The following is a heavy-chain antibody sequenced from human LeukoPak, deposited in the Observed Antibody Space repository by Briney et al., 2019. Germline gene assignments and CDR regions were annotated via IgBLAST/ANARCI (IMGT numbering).Heavy chain of an antibody. J-gene: IGHJ5*02. V-gene: IGHV3-23*01. D-gene: IGHD3-22*01. Sequence: GGSLRLSCAASGFTFTSVAMTWVRQAPGKGLEWVSIITGDDDRAYYADSVQGRFTISRDYSRSTLHLQMNSLRPDDTAIYYCAKGPKLHSGYHPGSWGQGTLVTVSS. CDR2: ITGDDDRA. CDR1: GFTFTSVA. CDR3: AKGPKLHSGYHPGS.